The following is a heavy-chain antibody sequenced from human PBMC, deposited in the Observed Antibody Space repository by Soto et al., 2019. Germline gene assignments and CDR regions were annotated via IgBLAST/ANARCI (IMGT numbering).Heavy chain of an antibody. J-gene: IGHJ4*02. CDR1: GFTFSNYW. CDR3: GRDLGGVGSY. CDR2: LNKDGSRT. V-gene: IGHV3-74*01. Sequence: PGGSLRLSCAASGFTFSNYWFHWVRQAPGKGLVWVSRLNKDGSRTDYADSVKGRFTIFRDNARNTLYLQINSLRAEDTAVYYCGRDLGGVGSYWGRGTLVTVSS. D-gene: IGHD3-16*01.